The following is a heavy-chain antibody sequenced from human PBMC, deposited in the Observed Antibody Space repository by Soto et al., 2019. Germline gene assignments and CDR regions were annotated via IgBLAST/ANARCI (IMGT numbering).Heavy chain of an antibody. CDR2: IYYSGFT. CDR1: GGSISNYY. V-gene: IGHV4-59*06. CDR3: ARSVFP. J-gene: IGHJ5*02. Sequence: SETLSLTCTVSGGSISNYYWSWIRQHPGKGLEWIGYIYYSGFTYYNPSLKSRVTISVDTSKNQFSLKLSSVTAADTAVYYCARSVFPWGQGTLVTVSS.